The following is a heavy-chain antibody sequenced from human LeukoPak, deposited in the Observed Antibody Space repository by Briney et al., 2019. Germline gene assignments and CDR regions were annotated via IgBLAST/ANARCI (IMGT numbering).Heavy chain of an antibody. CDR1: GFTFSNAW. V-gene: IGHV3-15*01. CDR3: TTGVYNFFDY. CDR2: IKTTAEGGTT. D-gene: IGHD5-24*01. Sequence: GGSLRLSCAASGFTFSNAWMSWVRQAPGQGVEWVGRIKTTAEGGTTDNAAPVKGRFTISRDDSKNTLYLQVNSLKTEDTAVYYCTTGVYNFFDYWGQGTLVTVSS. J-gene: IGHJ4*02.